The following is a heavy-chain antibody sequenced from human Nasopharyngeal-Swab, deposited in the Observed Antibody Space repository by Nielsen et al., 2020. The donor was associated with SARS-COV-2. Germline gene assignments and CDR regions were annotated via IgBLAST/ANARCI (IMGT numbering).Heavy chain of an antibody. J-gene: IGHJ4*02. CDR2: MLSGGSA. CDR1: GFIASRSY. V-gene: IGHV3-66*04. D-gene: IGHD6-19*01. CDR3: ARPGAGKLDY. Sequence: GGSLRLSCAASGFIASRSYMSWARQAPGKGLEWISLMLSGGSAYYAGSVGGRFTVSRDNAKNTLYLQMNSLRAEDTAVYYCARPGAGKLDYWGQGTLVTVSS.